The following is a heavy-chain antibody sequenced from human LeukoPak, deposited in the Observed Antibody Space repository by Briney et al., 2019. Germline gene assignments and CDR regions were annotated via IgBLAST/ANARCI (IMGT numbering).Heavy chain of an antibody. CDR2: ISSSGSTI. Sequence: GGSLRLSCAASGFTFSSYEMNWVRQAPGKGLEWVSYISSSGSTIYYADSVKGRFTISRDNAKNSLYLQMNSLRAEDTAVYYCARDGRRDAFDIWGQGTMVTVSS. CDR3: ARDGRRDAFDI. CDR1: GFTFSSYE. V-gene: IGHV3-48*03. J-gene: IGHJ3*02.